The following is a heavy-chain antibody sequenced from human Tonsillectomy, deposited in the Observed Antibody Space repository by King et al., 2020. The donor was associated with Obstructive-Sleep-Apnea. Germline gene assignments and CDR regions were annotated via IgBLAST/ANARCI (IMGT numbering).Heavy chain of an antibody. CDR1: GFTFDDYA. CDR3: AKAPYYDILTGYYISGYPYYFDY. Sequence: QLVQSGGGLVQPGRSLRLSCAASGFTFDDYAMHWVRQAPGKGLEWVSGISWNSGSIGYADSVKGRFTISRDNAKNSLYLQMNSLRAVDTALYYCAKAPYYDILTGYYISGYPYYFDYWGQGTLVTVSS. V-gene: IGHV3-9*01. CDR2: ISWNSGSI. J-gene: IGHJ4*02. D-gene: IGHD3-9*01.